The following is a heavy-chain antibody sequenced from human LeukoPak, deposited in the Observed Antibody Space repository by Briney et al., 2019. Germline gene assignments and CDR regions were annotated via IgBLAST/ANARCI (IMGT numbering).Heavy chain of an antibody. CDR2: ISSSSSYI. Sequence: GSLRLSCAASGFTFSSYSMNWVRQAPGKGLEWVSSISSSSSYIYYADSVKGRFTISRDNAKNSLYLQMNSLRAEDTAVYYCARDWWGSSGWYYWGQGTLVTVSS. V-gene: IGHV3-21*01. CDR1: GFTFSSYS. D-gene: IGHD6-19*01. CDR3: ARDWWGSSGWYY. J-gene: IGHJ4*02.